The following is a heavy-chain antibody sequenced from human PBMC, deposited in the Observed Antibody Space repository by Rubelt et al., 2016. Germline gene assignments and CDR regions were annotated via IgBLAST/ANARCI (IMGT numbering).Heavy chain of an antibody. Sequence: QVQLVQSGAEVKKPGASVKVSCKASGYTFTSYGISWVRQAPGQGLEWMGWISAYNGNTNYAQKFQVRVTMPRDTSISTAYMELSRRRSDDTAVYYCARVPAGTFDYWGQGTLVTVSS. CDR2: ISAYNGNT. V-gene: IGHV1-18*01. CDR1: GYTFTSYG. D-gene: IGHD6-13*01. J-gene: IGHJ4*02. CDR3: ARVPAGTFDY.